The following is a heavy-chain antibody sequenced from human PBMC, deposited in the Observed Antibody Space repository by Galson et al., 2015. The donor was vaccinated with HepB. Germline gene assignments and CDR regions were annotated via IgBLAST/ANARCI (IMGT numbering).Heavy chain of an antibody. CDR3: VRGESGYDNFDY. CDR1: GFTLSGYW. V-gene: IGHV3-74*01. D-gene: IGHD5-12*01. J-gene: IGHJ4*02. Sequence: SLRLSCAASGFTLSGYWMHWVRQAPGKGLVWVSRIYNGGAPATYADSVKGRFTISRDNAENTLYLQMNSLRVEDTAIYYCVRGESGYDNFDYWGQGTLVAVSS. CDR2: IYNGGAPA.